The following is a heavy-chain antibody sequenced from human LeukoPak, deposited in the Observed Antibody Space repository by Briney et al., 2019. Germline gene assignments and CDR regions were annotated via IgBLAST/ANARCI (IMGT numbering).Heavy chain of an antibody. V-gene: IGHV3-21*01. CDR1: GFTFSSYS. CDR2: ISSSSGNI. CDR3: SRGGSSSGDGLDY. D-gene: IGHD6-6*01. J-gene: IGHJ4*02. Sequence: PGGSLRLSCAASGFTFSSYSMNWVRQAPGKGLEWVSSISSSSGNIYYADSVKGRFTISRDNAKNLLYLQMNSLRAEDTAVYYRSRGGSSSGDGLDYWGQGTLVTVSS.